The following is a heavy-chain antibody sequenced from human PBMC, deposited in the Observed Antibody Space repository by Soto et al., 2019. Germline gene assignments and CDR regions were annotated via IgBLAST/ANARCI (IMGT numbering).Heavy chain of an antibody. V-gene: IGHV3-23*01. D-gene: IGHD2-2*01. CDR2: ISGSGGST. CDR3: AKSYCSSTSCYGVGYFDY. CDR1: GFTFSSYD. J-gene: IGHJ4*02. Sequence: PGGSLRLSCAASGFTFSSYDMNWVRQAPGKGLEWVSAISGSGGSTYYADSVKGRFTISRDNSKNTLYLQMNSLRAEDTAVYYCAKSYCSSTSCYGVGYFDYWGQGTLVTVSS.